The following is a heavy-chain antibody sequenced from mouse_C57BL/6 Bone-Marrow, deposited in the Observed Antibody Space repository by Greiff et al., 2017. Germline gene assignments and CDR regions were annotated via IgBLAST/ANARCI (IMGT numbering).Heavy chain of an antibody. CDR1: GYAFSSSW. CDR2: IYPGDGDT. D-gene: IGHD2-4*01. Sequence: VQLQPSGPELVKPGASVKISCKASGYAFSSSWMNWVKQRPGKGLEWIGRIYPGDGDTNYNGKFKGKATLTADKSSSTAYMQLSSLTSEDSAVYFCARKDYDYAWFAYWGQGTLVTVSA. J-gene: IGHJ3*01. CDR3: ARKDYDYAWFAY. V-gene: IGHV1-82*01.